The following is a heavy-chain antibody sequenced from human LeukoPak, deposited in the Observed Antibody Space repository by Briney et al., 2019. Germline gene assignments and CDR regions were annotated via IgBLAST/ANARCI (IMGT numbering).Heavy chain of an antibody. CDR1: GGSISSGGYY. Sequence: SQTLSLTCTVSGGSISSGGYYWSWIRQPPGKGLEWIGYIYHSGSTYYNPSLKSRLNISVDTSKNQFSLKLSSVTAADTAVYSCARERSWRGFTDYWGQGTLVTVSS. CDR2: IYHSGST. J-gene: IGHJ4*02. CDR3: ARERSWRGFTDY. D-gene: IGHD5-12*01. V-gene: IGHV4-30-2*01.